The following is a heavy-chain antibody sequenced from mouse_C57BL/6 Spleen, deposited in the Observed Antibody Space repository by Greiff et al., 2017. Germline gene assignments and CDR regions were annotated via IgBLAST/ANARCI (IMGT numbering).Heavy chain of an antibody. CDR1: GYTFTSYW. CDR2: IHPNSGST. J-gene: IGHJ3*01. V-gene: IGHV1-64*01. Sequence: QVQLQQPGAELVKPGASVKLSCKASGYTFTSYWMHWVKQRPGQGLEWIGMIHPNSGSTNYNEKFKSKATLPVDKSSSTAYMQLSSLTSEDSAVYYCARVYDGYYVGFAYWGQGTLVTVSA. D-gene: IGHD2-3*01. CDR3: ARVYDGYYVGFAY.